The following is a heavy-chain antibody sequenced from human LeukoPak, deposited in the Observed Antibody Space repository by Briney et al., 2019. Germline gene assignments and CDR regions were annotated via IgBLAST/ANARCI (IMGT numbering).Heavy chain of an antibody. CDR2: ISGSGGST. CDR3: AKSGGLSGSGRLAMDV. V-gene: IGHV3-23*01. J-gene: IGHJ6*02. CDR1: GFTFSTYA. D-gene: IGHD3-10*01. Sequence: KPGGSLRLSCAASGFTFSTYAMSWVRLAPGKGLEWVSGISGSGGSTYYADSVKGRFTSSRDNSNNTLNVQMNSLRVEDTAVYYCAKSGGLSGSGRLAMDVWGQGTTVTVSS.